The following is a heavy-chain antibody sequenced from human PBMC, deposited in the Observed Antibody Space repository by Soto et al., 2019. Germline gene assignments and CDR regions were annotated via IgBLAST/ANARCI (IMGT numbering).Heavy chain of an antibody. J-gene: IGHJ6*02. CDR3: AAGWLRFLEWFPQPYYGMDV. V-gene: IGHV4-59*03. CDR2: IYYSGST. Sequence: SETLSLTCTVSGGSTSSYYWSWIRQPPGKGLEWIGYIYYSGSTNYNPSLKSRVTITRDMSTSTAYMELSSLRSEDTAVYYCAAGWLRFLEWFPQPYYGMDVWGQGTTVTVSS. D-gene: IGHD3-3*01. CDR1: GGSTSSYY.